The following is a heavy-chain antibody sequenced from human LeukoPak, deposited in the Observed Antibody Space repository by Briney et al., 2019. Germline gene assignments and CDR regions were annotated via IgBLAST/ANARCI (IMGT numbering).Heavy chain of an antibody. CDR1: GGSISSSSYY. Sequence: SETLSLTCTVSGGSISSSSYYWDWVRQPPGKGLEWIGNVYYGGNTFYNSSLESRVTISVDMSKNQFSLKLSSLTAADTAVYYCARQRADYFYHYLDVWGKGTSVTVTS. CDR3: ARQRADYFYHYLDV. V-gene: IGHV4-39*01. CDR2: VYYGGNT. J-gene: IGHJ6*03.